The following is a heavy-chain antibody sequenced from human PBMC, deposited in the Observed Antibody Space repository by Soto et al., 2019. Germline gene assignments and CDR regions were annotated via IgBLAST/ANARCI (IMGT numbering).Heavy chain of an antibody. V-gene: IGHV4-61*01. CDR1: GSSVGSSSYY. Sequence: SETLSLTCTVSGSSVGSSSYYWSWIRQSPGKGLEWIGYIYQSGTTNYNPSLKSRVTISVDTSKNQVSLKLSSVTAADTAMYFCARQVSSAWPPYYYDMDVWGQGTTVTVSS. J-gene: IGHJ6*02. CDR2: IYQSGTT. D-gene: IGHD6-25*01. CDR3: ARQVSSAWPPYYYDMDV.